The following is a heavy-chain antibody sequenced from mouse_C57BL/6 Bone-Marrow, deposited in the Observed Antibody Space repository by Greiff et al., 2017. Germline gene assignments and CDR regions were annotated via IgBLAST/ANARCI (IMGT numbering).Heavy chain of an antibody. D-gene: IGHD4-1*01. CDR1: GYTFTSYT. V-gene: IGHV1-4*01. J-gene: IGHJ2*01. CDR2: INPSSGYT. CDR3: ARARNWGDFDY. Sequence: VQLQQSGAELARPGASVKMSCQASGYTFTSYTMHWVKQRPGQGLEWIGYINPSSGYTKYNQKFKDKATLTTDKSSSTAYMQLSSLTSEYSAVYYCARARNWGDFDYWGQGTTLTVSS.